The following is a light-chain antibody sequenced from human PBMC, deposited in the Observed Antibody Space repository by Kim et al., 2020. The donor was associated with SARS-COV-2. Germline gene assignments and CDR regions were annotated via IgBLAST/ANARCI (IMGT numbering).Light chain of an antibody. V-gene: IGKV3-20*01. Sequence: EIVLTQSPGTLSLSPGERATLSCRASQSVSSTYLAWYQQKPGQAPRLLIYGATNRATGIPDRFSVSGSVTDFTLTISRLEPEDFAVYYCQQYESSPPSYTFGQGTKLEIK. CDR1: QSVSSTY. CDR3: QQYESSPPSYT. CDR2: GAT. J-gene: IGKJ2*01.